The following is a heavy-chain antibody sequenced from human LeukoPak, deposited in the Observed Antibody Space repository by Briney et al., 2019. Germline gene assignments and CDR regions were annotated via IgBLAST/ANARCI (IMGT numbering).Heavy chain of an antibody. CDR2: ISSSGSTI. CDR1: GFTFSSYK. D-gene: IGHD3-10*02. J-gene: IGHJ6*04. CDR3: AELGITMIGGV. V-gene: IGHV3-48*03. Sequence: PEGSLRLSCAASGFTFSSYKMNWVRQAPGKGLEWVSYISSSGSTIYYADSVKGRFTISRDNAKNSLYLQMNSLRAEDTAVYYCAELGITMIGGVWGKGTTVTISS.